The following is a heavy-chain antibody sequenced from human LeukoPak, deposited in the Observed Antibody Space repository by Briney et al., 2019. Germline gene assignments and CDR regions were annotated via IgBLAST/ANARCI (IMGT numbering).Heavy chain of an antibody. V-gene: IGHV3-21*06. CDR1: GFTFSSYR. J-gene: IGHJ4*02. CDR3: ATESIELATIPLGY. Sequence: TGGSLRLSCAASGFTFSSYRVNWVRQAPGKGLEWVSSISSSSSYIYYADSVKGRFTISRDNAKNLLYLQMNSPRADDTAVYYCATESIELATIPLGYWGQGTLVTVSS. D-gene: IGHD5-24*01. CDR2: ISSSSSYI.